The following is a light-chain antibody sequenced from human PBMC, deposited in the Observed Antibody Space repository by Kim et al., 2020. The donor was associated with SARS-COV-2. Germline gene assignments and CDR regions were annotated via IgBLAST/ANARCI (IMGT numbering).Light chain of an antibody. CDR1: SSNIGADYD. CDR3: QSYDNNLSASV. J-gene: IGLJ2*01. CDR2: PDT. Sequence: RVTISCIGSSSNIGADYDVHCYPHLPGTAPKLLFYPDTSRPLGVPDRFSGSKSGTSASLTISGLQAEDEADYYWQSYDNNLSASVFGGGTQLTVL. V-gene: IGLV1-40*01.